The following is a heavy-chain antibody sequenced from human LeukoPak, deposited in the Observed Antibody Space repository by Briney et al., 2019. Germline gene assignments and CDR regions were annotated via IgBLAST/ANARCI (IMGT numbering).Heavy chain of an antibody. CDR3: ASLGGDAYYYGSGSYCC. CDR2: INHSGST. CDR1: GGSFSGYY. D-gene: IGHD3-10*01. J-gene: IGHJ4*02. Sequence: PSETLSLTCAVYGGSFSGYYWSWIRQPPGKGLEWIGEINHSGSTNYNPSLKSRVTISVDTSKNQFSLKLSSVTAADTAVYYCASLGGDAYYYGSGSYCCWGQGTLVTVSS. V-gene: IGHV4-34*01.